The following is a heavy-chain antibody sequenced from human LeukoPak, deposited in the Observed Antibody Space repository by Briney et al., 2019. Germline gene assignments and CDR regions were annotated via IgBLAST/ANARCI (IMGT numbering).Heavy chain of an antibody. CDR1: GGSISYYC. V-gene: IGHV4-34*01. D-gene: IGHD3-9*01. Sequence: PSETLSLTCTVSGGSISYYCWSWIRQPPGKGLEWIGEINHSGSTNYNPSLKSRVTISVDTSKNQFSLKLSSVTAADTAVYYCARRVVRYFDWLLKTPYYYYYMDVWGKGTTVTISS. CDR3: ARRVVRYFDWLLKTPYYYYYMDV. CDR2: INHSGST. J-gene: IGHJ6*03.